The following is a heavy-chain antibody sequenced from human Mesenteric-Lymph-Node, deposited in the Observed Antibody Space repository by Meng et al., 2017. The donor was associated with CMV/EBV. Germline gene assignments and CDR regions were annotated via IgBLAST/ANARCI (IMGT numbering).Heavy chain of an antibody. CDR1: GYTFTGYY. J-gene: IGHJ6*02. CDR2: MNPNNGNT. V-gene: IGHV1-8*02. CDR3: AREDIPVNNYYYYGMDV. D-gene: IGHD5-24*01. Sequence: ASVKVSCKASGYTFTGYYMHWVRQATGQGLEWMGWMNPNNGNTGYAQKFQGRVTMTRNTSISTAYMDLSSLRSEDTAVYYCAREDIPVNNYYYYGMDVWGQGTTVTVSS.